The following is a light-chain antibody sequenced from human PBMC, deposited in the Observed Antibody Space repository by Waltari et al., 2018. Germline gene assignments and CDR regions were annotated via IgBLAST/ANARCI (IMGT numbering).Light chain of an antibody. Sequence: QSQLTQPPSASGTPGRTVSLSCSGGDSHIGRNTVHWYQQFPGTAPKPLIYGRGQRPSGVPDRFSGSKSGTSAFLVISGLLSEDEATYYCAGWDDNGNGRVIFGGGTKLTVL. CDR1: DSHIGRNT. CDR3: AGWDDNGNGRVI. J-gene: IGLJ2*01. CDR2: GRG. V-gene: IGLV1-44*01.